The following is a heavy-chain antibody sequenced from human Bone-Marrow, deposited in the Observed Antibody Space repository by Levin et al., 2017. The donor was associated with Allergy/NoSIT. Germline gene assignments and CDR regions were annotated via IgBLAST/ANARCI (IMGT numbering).Heavy chain of an antibody. Sequence: GGSLRLSCAASGFRFSDYVMNWVRQAPGKGLEWVSVISGSGDNTYYADSVRGRFTISRDNAKNTVYLHMNSLRAEDTAVYYCARGDVVTVPGFDYWGQGTLVTVSS. CDR1: GFRFSDYV. V-gene: IGHV3-23*01. J-gene: IGHJ4*02. D-gene: IGHD4-11*01. CDR3: ARGDVVTVPGFDY. CDR2: ISGSGDNT.